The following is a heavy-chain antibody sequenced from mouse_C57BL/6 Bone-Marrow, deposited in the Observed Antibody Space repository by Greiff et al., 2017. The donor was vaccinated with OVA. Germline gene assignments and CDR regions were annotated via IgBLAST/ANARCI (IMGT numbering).Heavy chain of an antibody. CDR3: ARMGYGSSYDYFDD. D-gene: IGHD1-1*01. CDR1: CYPFTGSW. V-gene: IGHV1-9*01. CDR2: ILPGSGST. Sequence: VPLQESGAALMKPGASVKLSCTASCYPFTGSWLACVQQSPGPGLAWIGEILPGSGSTNYNEKFKGMATFTADTSSNTADMQLSSLTTEDSAIYYCARMGYGSSYDYFDDWGQGTTLTVSS. J-gene: IGHJ2*01.